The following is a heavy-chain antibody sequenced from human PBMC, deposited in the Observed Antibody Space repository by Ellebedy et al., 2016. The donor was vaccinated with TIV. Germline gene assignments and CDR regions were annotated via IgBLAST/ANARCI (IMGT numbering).Heavy chain of an antibody. CDR3: TKDLLRGIWGGSGRDY. CDR2: ISWNSGIT. Sequence: GGSLRLSXAASGFTFDDYAMHWVRQAPGKGLEWVSGISWNSGITDYADFVKGRFTISRDNAKNSLYLQMNSLRIEDTAVYYCTKDLLRGIWGGSGRDYWGQGTLVTVSS. V-gene: IGHV3-9*01. D-gene: IGHD7-27*01. J-gene: IGHJ4*02. CDR1: GFTFDDYA.